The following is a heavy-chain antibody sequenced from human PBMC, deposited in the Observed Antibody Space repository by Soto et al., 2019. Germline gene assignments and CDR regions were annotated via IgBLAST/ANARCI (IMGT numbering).Heavy chain of an antibody. CDR3: AREVGHGWFDP. CDR2: IYSGGST. Sequence: EVQLVESGGGLVQPGGSLRLSCAASGFTVSSNYMSWVRQAPGQGLEWVSVIYSGGSTYYADSVKGRFTISRHNSKNTLYLRMNSLRAEDTAVYYCAREVGHGWFDPWGQGTLVTVSS. CDR1: GFTVSSNY. V-gene: IGHV3-53*04. J-gene: IGHJ5*02.